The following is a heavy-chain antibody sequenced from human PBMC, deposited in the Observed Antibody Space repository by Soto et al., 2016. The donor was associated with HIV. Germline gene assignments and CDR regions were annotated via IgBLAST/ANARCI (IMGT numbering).Heavy chain of an antibody. D-gene: IGHD4-17*01. Sequence: EVQLVESGGALIQPGESLRLSCTASGFTFSDFWMHWVRQVPGKGLVWLSHIKRDGTETNYADSVRGRFTVSRDNAKNTLXLQMNSLRADDTALYFCARGTKVIPDYWGQGTLVTVSS. J-gene: IGHJ4*02. V-gene: IGHV3-74*01. CDR1: GFTFSDFW. CDR3: ARGTKVIPDY. CDR2: IKRDGTET.